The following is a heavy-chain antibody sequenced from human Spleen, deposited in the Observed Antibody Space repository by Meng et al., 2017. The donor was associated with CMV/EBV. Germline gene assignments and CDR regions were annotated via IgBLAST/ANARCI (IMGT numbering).Heavy chain of an antibody. Sequence: ASVKVSCKASGFTFSSHGISWVRQAPGQGLEWMGWISVYNGNTNYVEKFQGRVTMTTDASTDTAYMELMSLRSDDTAVYYCAREGRSYYGSGSYYTNWGQGTLVTVSS. J-gene: IGHJ4*02. CDR3: AREGRSYYGSGSYYTN. CDR1: GFTFSSHG. CDR2: ISVYNGNT. V-gene: IGHV1-18*01. D-gene: IGHD3-10*01.